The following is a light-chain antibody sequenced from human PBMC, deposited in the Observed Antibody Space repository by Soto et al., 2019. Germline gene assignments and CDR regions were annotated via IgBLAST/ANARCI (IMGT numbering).Light chain of an antibody. Sequence: QSVLTQPPSASGTPGQRGTISCSGSSSNSVSNTVNWYRQLPGAAPKLLIYNNTQRPSGVPDRFSGSKSGTSASLAISGLQSEDEADYYCAAWDNTLNDVVFGGGTKVTVL. V-gene: IGLV1-44*01. CDR2: NNT. CDR3: AAWDNTLNDVV. CDR1: SSNSVSNT. J-gene: IGLJ2*01.